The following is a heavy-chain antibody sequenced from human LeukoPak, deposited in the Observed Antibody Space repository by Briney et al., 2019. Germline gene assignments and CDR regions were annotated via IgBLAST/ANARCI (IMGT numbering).Heavy chain of an antibody. D-gene: IGHD1-7*01. Sequence: QPGGSLRLSCVASGFTVSNNYMSWVRQAPGKGLEWVSVIYTGGTTYYADSVKGRFTISRDTSKNTLYLQMNSLRAEDTAVYYCARDKSWNYLGYWGQGTLVTVSS. V-gene: IGHV3-53*01. CDR2: IYTGGTT. CDR1: GFTVSNNY. J-gene: IGHJ4*02. CDR3: ARDKSWNYLGY.